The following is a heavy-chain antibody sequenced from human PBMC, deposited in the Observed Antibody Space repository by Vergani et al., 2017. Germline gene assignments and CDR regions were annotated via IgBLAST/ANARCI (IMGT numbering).Heavy chain of an antibody. CDR1: GFTFDDYT. CDR3: AKDISPAQNAFDI. Sequence: EVQLVESGGVVVQPGGSLRLSCAASGFTFDDYTMHWVRQASGKGLEWVSLISWDGGSTYYADSVKGRFTISRDNSKNSLYLQMNSLRTEDTALYYCAKDISPAQNAFDIWGQGTMVTVSS. J-gene: IGHJ3*02. V-gene: IGHV3-43*01. CDR2: ISWDGGST.